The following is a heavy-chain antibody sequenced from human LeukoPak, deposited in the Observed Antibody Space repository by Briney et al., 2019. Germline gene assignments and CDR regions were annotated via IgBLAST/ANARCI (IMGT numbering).Heavy chain of an antibody. Sequence: PGGSLRLPCAASGFIFSDYGMHWVRQAPGKGLEWVAFIRYDGIHEYYADSVKGRFTISRDNSKNTLYLQMNSLRAEDTAVYYCAKFLIITMVRGDSPMDVWGKGTTVTISS. CDR1: GFIFSDYG. V-gene: IGHV3-30*02. J-gene: IGHJ6*03. CDR2: IRYDGIHE. CDR3: AKFLIITMVRGDSPMDV. D-gene: IGHD3-10*01.